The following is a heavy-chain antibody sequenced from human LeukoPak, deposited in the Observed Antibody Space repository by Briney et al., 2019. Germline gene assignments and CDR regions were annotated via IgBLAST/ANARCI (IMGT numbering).Heavy chain of an antibody. CDR2: ISSSGGST. V-gene: IGHV3-23*01. D-gene: IGHD4-11*01. CDR1: RYTFSSYA. Sequence: GGSLRLCCAASRYTFSSYAMSWVRQAPGKGLEWISAISSSGGSTYHADSVKGRFTISSDNPRNTLYLQMNSLTAEDTAIYYCAKDGYSTDSYYFDYWGQGILVTVSS. J-gene: IGHJ4*02. CDR3: AKDGYSTDSYYFDY.